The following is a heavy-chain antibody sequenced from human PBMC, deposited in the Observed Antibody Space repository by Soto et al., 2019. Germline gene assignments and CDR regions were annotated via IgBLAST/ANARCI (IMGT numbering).Heavy chain of an antibody. J-gene: IGHJ5*02. CDR3: AKGRAYLLTSASGWSAP. Sequence: GVSLRLSCAASGFTFSSYAMSLVCQAPGKGLEWVSAISGSGGSTYYADSVKGRFTISRDNSKNTLYLQMNSLRAEDRAVYYCAKGRAYLLTSASGWSAPWGQGTPVTVPS. V-gene: IGHV3-23*01. CDR2: ISGSGGST. D-gene: IGHD2-2*01. CDR1: GFTFSSYA.